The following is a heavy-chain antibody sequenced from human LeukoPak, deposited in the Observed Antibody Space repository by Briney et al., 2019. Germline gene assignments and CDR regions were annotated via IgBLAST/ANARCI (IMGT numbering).Heavy chain of an antibody. Sequence: SETLSLTFTVSGGSVSSGSCYWSWIRQPPGKGLEWIGYVYYSGSTNYNPSLKSRVTISLDASKNQFSLKLSSVTAADTAVYYCARDNYYEGACDVWGQGTMVTVSS. CDR2: VYYSGST. CDR1: GGSVSSGSCY. V-gene: IGHV4-61*01. J-gene: IGHJ3*01. CDR3: ARDNYYEGACDV. D-gene: IGHD3-22*01.